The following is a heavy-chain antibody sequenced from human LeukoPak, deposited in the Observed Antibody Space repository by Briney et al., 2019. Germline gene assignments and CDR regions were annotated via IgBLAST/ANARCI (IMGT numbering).Heavy chain of an antibody. CDR2: INPSGGST. D-gene: IGHD1-1*01. Sequence: ASVKVSCKASGDTFTSYYMRWLRQAPGQGLEWMGIINPSGGSTSYAQKFQGRVTMTRDTSTSTVYMELSSLRSEDTAVYYCARLPSINWNIDYWGQGTLATVSS. CDR1: GDTFTSYY. V-gene: IGHV1-46*01. CDR3: ARLPSINWNIDY. J-gene: IGHJ4*02.